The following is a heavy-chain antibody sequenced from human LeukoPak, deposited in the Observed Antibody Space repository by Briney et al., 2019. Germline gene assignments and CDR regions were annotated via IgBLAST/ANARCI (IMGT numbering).Heavy chain of an antibody. CDR1: GFTFGDYA. J-gene: IGHJ4*02. CDR3: ARDQDWQLDY. V-gene: IGHV3-7*01. CDR2: IKQDGSEK. Sequence: GGSLRLSCTASGFTFGDYAMSWFRQAPGKGLEWVANIKQDGSEKYYVDSVKGRFTISRDNAKNSLYLQMNSLRAEDTAVYYCARDQDWQLDYWGQGTLVTVSS. D-gene: IGHD3/OR15-3a*01.